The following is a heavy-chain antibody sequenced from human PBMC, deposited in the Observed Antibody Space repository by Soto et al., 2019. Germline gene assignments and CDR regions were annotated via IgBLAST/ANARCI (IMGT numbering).Heavy chain of an antibody. CDR1: GFTVSSKY. V-gene: IGHV3-53*01. J-gene: IGHJ6*02. CDR3: AREAPMDV. Sequence: GRSLRLSCAASGFTVSSKYMSWVRQAPGKGLEWISVIWSAGLIYYADSVRGRFTISRDISKNILYLEMTSLRADDTAVYYCAREAPMDVWGQGTTVTVSS. CDR2: IWSAGLI.